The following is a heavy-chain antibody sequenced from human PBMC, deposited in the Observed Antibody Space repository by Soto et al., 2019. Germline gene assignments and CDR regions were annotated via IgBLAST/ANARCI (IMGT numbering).Heavy chain of an antibody. J-gene: IGHJ4*02. D-gene: IGHD1-7*01. V-gene: IGHV3-23*01. CDR3: AKDISGTNY. Sequence: GESLKISCAASGFTFSSYAMSWVRQAPGKGLEWVSAISGSGGSTYYADSVKGRFTISRDNSKNTLYLQMNSLRAEDTAVYYCAKDISGTNYWGQGTLVTVSS. CDR2: ISGSGGST. CDR1: GFTFSSYA.